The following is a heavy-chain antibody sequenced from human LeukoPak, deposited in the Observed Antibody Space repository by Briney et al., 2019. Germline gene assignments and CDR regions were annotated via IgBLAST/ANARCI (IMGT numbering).Heavy chain of an antibody. CDR2: VIPIFGTA. V-gene: IGHV1-69*05. D-gene: IGHD5-18*01. CDR1: GGTFSSYA. CDR3: ASSDPGTAMVREYYYMDV. Sequence: SVKVSCKASGGTFSSYAISWVRQAPGQGLEWMGGVIPIFGTANYAQKFQGRVTITTDESTSTAYMELSSLRSEDTAVYYCASSDPGTAMVREYYYMDVWGKGTTVTVSS. J-gene: IGHJ6*03.